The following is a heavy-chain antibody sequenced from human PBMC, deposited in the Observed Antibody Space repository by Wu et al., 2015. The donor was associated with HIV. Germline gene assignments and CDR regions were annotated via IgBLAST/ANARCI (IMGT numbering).Heavy chain of an antibody. J-gene: IGHJ6*02. Sequence: QVQLVQSGAEVKKPGASVKVSCKASGYTFTGYYMHWVRQAPGQGLEWMGWINPNSGGTNYAQKFQGRVTMTRDTSISTAYMELSRLRSDDTAVYYCARDAITMVREGVVDVWGQGTTVTVSS. CDR3: ARDAITMVREGVVDV. D-gene: IGHD3-10*01. V-gene: IGHV1-2*02. CDR1: GYTFTGYY. CDR2: INPNSGGT.